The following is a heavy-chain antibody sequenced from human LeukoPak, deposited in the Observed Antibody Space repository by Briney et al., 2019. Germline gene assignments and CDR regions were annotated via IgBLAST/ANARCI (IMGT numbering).Heavy chain of an antibody. CDR3: ASWGEGELSLDY. J-gene: IGHJ4*02. CDR1: GFTFSSYA. V-gene: IGHV3-30-3*01. Sequence: GGSLRLSCAASGFTFSSYAMHWVCQAPGKGLEWVAVISYDGSNKYYADSVKGRFTISRDNSKNTLYLQMNSLRAEDTAVYYCASWGEGELSLDYWGQGTLVTVSS. CDR2: ISYDGSNK. D-gene: IGHD3-16*02.